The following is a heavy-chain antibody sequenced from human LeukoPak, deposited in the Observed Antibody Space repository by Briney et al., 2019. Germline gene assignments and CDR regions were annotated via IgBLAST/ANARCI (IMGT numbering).Heavy chain of an antibody. J-gene: IGHJ4*02. CDR3: ARGNYPADY. CDR2: ISSGSSSI. V-gene: IGHV3-11*04. Sequence: GGSLRLSCAASGFSFSDYYMSWIRQAPGKGLEWVSDISSGSSSIYYADSVKGRFTISRDNAKNSLYLQMNSLRAEDTALYFCARGNYPADYWGQGTLVTVSS. CDR1: GFSFSDYY. D-gene: IGHD4-11*01.